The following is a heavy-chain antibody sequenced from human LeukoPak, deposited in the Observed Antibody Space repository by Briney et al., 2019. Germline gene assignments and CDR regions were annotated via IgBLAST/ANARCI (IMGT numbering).Heavy chain of an antibody. D-gene: IGHD2-15*01. CDR1: GYTFTGYY. J-gene: IGHJ4*02. Sequence: GASVKVSCKASGYTFTGYYMHWVRQAPGQGREWMGWINPNSGGTNYAQKFQGRVTMTRDTSISTAYMELSRLRSDDTAVYYCARYDCSGGSCYFDSWGQGTLATVSS. CDR3: ARYDCSGGSCYFDS. CDR2: INPNSGGT. V-gene: IGHV1-2*02.